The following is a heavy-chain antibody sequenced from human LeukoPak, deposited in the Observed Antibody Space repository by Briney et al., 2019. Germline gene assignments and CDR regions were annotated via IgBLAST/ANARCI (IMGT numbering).Heavy chain of an antibody. D-gene: IGHD3-9*01. CDR3: ARDWGRYDILTGYYNAFDI. CDR2: IYYSGST. V-gene: IGHV4-39*07. CDR1: GGSISSSSYY. Sequence: PSETLSLTCTVSGGSISSSSYYWGWIRQPPGKGLEWIGSIYYSGSTYYNPSLKSRVTISVDTSKNQFSLKLSSVTAADTAVYYCARDWGRYDILTGYYNAFDIWGQGTMVTVSS. J-gene: IGHJ3*02.